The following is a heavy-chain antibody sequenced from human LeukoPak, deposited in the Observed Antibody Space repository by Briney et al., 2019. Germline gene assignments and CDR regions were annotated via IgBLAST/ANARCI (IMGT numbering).Heavy chain of an antibody. D-gene: IGHD6-19*01. CDR2: ISAYNGNT. CDR1: GYTFTSYG. Sequence: ASVKVSCKASGYTFTSYGISWVRQAPGQGLEWMGWISAYNGNTNYAQKLQGRVTMTTDTSTSTAYMELSSLRSEDTAVYYCARAQPGIAVAGRYYYYGMDVWGQGTTVTVSS. J-gene: IGHJ6*02. V-gene: IGHV1-18*01. CDR3: ARAQPGIAVAGRYYYYGMDV.